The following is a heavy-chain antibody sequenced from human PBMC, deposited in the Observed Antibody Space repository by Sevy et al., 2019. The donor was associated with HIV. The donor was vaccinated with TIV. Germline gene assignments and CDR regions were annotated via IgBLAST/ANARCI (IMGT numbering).Heavy chain of an antibody. Sequence: SETLSLTCDVSGYSISSGYYGGWIRQPPGKGLEWIGSIYHSGSTYYNPSLKRRVTISVDTSKNQFSLKLRSVTAADTAVYYCARTLRGDFDRSASAFDIWGQGTMVTVSS. D-gene: IGHD3-22*01. V-gene: IGHV4-38-2*01. CDR2: IYHSGST. J-gene: IGHJ3*02. CDR3: ARTLRGDFDRSASAFDI. CDR1: GYSISSGYY.